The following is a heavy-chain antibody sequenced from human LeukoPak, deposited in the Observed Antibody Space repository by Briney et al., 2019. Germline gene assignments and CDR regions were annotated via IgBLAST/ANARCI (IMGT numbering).Heavy chain of an antibody. D-gene: IGHD6-6*01. CDR1: GYTFTSYA. CDR2: INAGNGNT. J-gene: IGHJ4*02. Sequence: ASVNVSCKASGYTFTSYAMHWVRQAPGQRLEWMGWINAGNGNTKYSQKFQGRVTITRDTSASTAYMELSSLRSEDTAVYYCARGVREQLVGDYWGQGTLVTVSS. V-gene: IGHV1-3*01. CDR3: ARGVREQLVGDY.